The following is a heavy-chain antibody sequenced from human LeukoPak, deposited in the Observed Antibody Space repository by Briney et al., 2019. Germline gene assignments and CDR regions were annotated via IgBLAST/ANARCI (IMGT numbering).Heavy chain of an antibody. J-gene: IGHJ4*02. Sequence: SQTLSLTCAISGDSVSSAWNWIRQSPARGLEWLGRTYYSSKWYTDYAVSVKGRVSINPDTSKNQLSLQLSSVTPEDTAVYYCARGWLRSGFDLWGQGTLVTVSS. CDR2: TYYSSKWYT. V-gene: IGHV6-1*01. CDR1: GDSVSSA. D-gene: IGHD5-12*01. CDR3: ARGWLRSGFDL.